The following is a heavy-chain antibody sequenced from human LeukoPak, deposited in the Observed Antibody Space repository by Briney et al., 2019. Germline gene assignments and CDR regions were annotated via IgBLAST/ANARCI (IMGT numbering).Heavy chain of an antibody. CDR1: GFTFSSYS. V-gene: IGHV3-21*01. CDR2: ISTTSSYI. Sequence: PGGSLRLSCAASGFTFSSYSMNWVRQAPGKGLEWVSSISTTSSYIYYADSVKGRFTISRDNAKNSLYLQMNSLRAEDTAVYYCARAERYDILTGYPSNPNGAFDIWGQGTMVTVSS. D-gene: IGHD3-9*01. CDR3: ARAERYDILTGYPSNPNGAFDI. J-gene: IGHJ3*02.